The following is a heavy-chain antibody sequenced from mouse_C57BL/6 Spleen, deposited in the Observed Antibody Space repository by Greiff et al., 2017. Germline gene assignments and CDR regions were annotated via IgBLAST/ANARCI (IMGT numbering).Heavy chain of an antibody. CDR1: GYAFSSYW. CDR2: IYPGDGDT. V-gene: IGHV1-80*01. D-gene: IGHD2-5*01. CDR3: ARSAAYYSNYGFAY. Sequence: VQLQESGAELVKPGASVKISCKASGYAFSSYWMNWVKQRPGKGLEWIGQIYPGDGDTNYNGKFKGKATLTADKSSSTAYMQLSSLTSEDSAVYFCARSAAYYSNYGFAYWGQGTLVTVSA. J-gene: IGHJ3*01.